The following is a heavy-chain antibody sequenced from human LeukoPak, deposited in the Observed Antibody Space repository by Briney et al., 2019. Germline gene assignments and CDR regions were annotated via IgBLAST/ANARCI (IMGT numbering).Heavy chain of an antibody. D-gene: IGHD2-21*02. V-gene: IGHV3-74*01. CDR1: GFTFSRYW. J-gene: IGHJ4*02. CDR3: AKRWAHIVVVTAIQDY. Sequence: GGSLRLSCAASGFTFSRYWMHWVRQAPGKGLVWVSRINSEGSSTSYADSVKGRFTISRDNSKNTLYLQMNSLRAEDTAVYYCAKRWAHIVVVTAIQDYWGQGTLVTVSS. CDR2: INSEGSST.